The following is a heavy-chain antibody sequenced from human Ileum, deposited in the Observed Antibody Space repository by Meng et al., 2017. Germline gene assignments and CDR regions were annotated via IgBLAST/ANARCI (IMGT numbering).Heavy chain of an antibody. V-gene: IGHV4-4*02. D-gene: IGHD3-22*01. J-gene: IGHJ4*02. CDR2: IFQSGRT. CDR1: GTW. CDR3: ATSNDRDVYYLGY. Sequence: QRKWSGPRLLKPWGTLPLTCAVSGTWWSWVRQPPGKGLEWIGEIFQSGRTNYNPSLKSRVTISIDKSKSQISLQLSAVTAADTAVYSCATSNDRDVYYLGYWGQGTLVTVSS.